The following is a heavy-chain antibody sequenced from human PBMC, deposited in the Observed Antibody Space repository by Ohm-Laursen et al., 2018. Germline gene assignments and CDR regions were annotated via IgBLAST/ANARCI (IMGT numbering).Heavy chain of an antibody. CDR3: ARAFWNGYNDAFDV. D-gene: IGHD3-3*01. V-gene: IGHV4-39*01. Sequence: TLSLTWSVSGGSISSSSYCWGWIRQPPGKGLEWIGNIYYSGSTYYNPSLRSRPTVSVNTSKNQFSLKLSSVTATDTAVYYCARAFWNGYNDAFDVWGQGTMVTVSS. J-gene: IGHJ3*01. CDR2: IYYSGST. CDR1: GGSISSSSYC.